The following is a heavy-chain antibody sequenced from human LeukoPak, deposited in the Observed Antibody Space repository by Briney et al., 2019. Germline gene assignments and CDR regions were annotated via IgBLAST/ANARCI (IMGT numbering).Heavy chain of an antibody. CDR2: ISSSSSYI. Sequence: PGGSLRLSCAASGFTFSSYSMNWVRQAPGKGLEWVSSISSSSSYIYYADSMKGRITISRDNSKNTLYLQMKSLEDTAVYYCARDRSYSGSSGWFDPWGQGTLVTVSS. D-gene: IGHD1-26*01. CDR3: ARDRSYSGSSGWFDP. J-gene: IGHJ5*02. V-gene: IGHV3-21*01. CDR1: GFTFSSYS.